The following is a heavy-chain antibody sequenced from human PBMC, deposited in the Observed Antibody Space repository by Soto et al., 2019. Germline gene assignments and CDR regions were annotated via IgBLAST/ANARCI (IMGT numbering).Heavy chain of an antibody. CDR2: INHSGST. CDR1: CGSFSGYY. CDR3: ARVTGRYYYGMDV. V-gene: IGHV4-34*01. Sequence: QVQLQQWGAGLLKPSATLSLTCAGYCGSFSGYYWGWIPQPPGKGLEWIGDINHSGSTNYNSSLKSRVTISVDTSKKQSSLQLGSVTATVTAVYYCARVTGRYYYGMDVWGQWTTVTVS. J-gene: IGHJ6*02.